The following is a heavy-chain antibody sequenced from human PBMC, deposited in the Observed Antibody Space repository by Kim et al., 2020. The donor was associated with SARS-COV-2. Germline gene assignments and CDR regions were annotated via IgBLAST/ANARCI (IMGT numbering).Heavy chain of an antibody. CDR1: GGSISSGGYY. J-gene: IGHJ4*02. D-gene: IGHD2-8*01. CDR3: ARDRGVGYFDY. CDR2: IYYSGST. Sequence: SETLSLTCTVSGGSISSGGYYWSWIRQHPGRGLEWIGYIYYSGSTYYNPSLKSRVTISVDTSKNQFSLKLSSVTAADTAVYYCARDRGVGYFDYWGQGTLVTVSS. V-gene: IGHV4-31*03.